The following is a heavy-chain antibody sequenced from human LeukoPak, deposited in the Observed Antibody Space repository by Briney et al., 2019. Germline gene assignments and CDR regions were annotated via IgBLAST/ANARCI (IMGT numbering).Heavy chain of an antibody. Sequence: PSETLSLTCSVSSGSIGSIAYYWTWIRQPPGKGLEWIGSVYYSGSTFYHPSLKSRVTISVATSKNQFSLKLSSVTAADTAVYYCARAPRSTMVRGVMTSYYFDYWGQGTLVTVSS. V-gene: IGHV4-39*01. CDR2: VYYSGST. CDR1: SGSIGSIAYY. J-gene: IGHJ4*02. D-gene: IGHD3-10*01. CDR3: ARAPRSTMVRGVMTSYYFDY.